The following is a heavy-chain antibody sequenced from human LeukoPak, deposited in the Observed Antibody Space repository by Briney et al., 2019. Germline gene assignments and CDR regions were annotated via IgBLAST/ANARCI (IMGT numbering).Heavy chain of an antibody. V-gene: IGHV3-48*03. Sequence: GGSVRLLCAGSGFPFSSYEMNWLRQAPGKGLEWVSHIDSSGITIYYGYSVKGRFTISRDNAKNSIYLQMDSLRVEDTAIYYCARDSVGDLLDYWGQGTPVTVSS. CDR2: IDSSGITI. D-gene: IGHD4-17*01. CDR3: ARDSVGDLLDY. J-gene: IGHJ4*02. CDR1: GFPFSSYE.